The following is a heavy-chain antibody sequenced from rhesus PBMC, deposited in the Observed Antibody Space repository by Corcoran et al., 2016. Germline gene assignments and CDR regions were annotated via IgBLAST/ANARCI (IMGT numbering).Heavy chain of an antibody. Sequence: QVQLQESGPGLVKPSETLSLTCAVAGGSVSSSNWWSWIRQPPGKGLEWIGYISGSSGSTYYNPSLMSRVTISTDTSKNQFSLKLSSVTAADTAVYYCARSYSGSYSVIDYWGQGVLVTVSS. D-gene: IGHD3-16*01. CDR1: GGSVSSSNW. J-gene: IGHJ4*01. V-gene: IGHV4-65*01. CDR3: ARSYSGSYSVIDY. CDR2: ISGSSGST.